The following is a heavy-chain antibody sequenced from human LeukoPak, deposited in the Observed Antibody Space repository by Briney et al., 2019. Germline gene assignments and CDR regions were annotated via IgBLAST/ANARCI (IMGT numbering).Heavy chain of an antibody. CDR3: AMTSLDLITLDY. CDR1: GGTFSSYA. D-gene: IGHD5-24*01. V-gene: IGHV1-69*13. J-gene: IGHJ4*02. CDR2: IIPIFGTA. Sequence: GASVKVSCKASGGTFSSYAIRWLRQAPGQGLEWMGGIIPIFGTANYAQKFQGRVTITADESTSTAYMELSSLRSEDTAVYYCAMTSLDLITLDYWGQGTLVTVSS.